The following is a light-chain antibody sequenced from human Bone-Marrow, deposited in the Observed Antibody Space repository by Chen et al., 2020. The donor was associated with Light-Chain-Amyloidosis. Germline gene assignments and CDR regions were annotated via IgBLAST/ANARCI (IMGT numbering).Light chain of an antibody. CDR1: QSISSW. CDR3: QQYNSRGT. Sequence: DIQMTQSPSTLSASVGDRVTITCRPSQSISSWLAWYQQKPGKAPKLLIYKASSLESGVPSRFSGSGSGTEFTLTISSLQPDDFATYYCQQYNSRGTFGQGTKVEIK. J-gene: IGKJ1*01. V-gene: IGKV1-5*03. CDR2: KAS.